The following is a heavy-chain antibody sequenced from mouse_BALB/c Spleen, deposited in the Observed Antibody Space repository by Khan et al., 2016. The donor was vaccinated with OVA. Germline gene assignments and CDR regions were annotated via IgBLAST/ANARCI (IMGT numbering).Heavy chain of an antibody. V-gene: IGHV8-12*01. CDR3: APSDYYGSDYEGFVY. CDR2: IYWDDDK. J-gene: IGHJ3*01. D-gene: IGHD1-1*01. Sequence: ESGPGILQPSQTLSLTCSFSGFSLSTSGMGVTWNRQPSGKGLEWLAHIYWDDDKRYNPSLKSRLTISKDTSSNRVFLNLTSVDTSDTATYYCAPSDYYGSDYEGFVYWGQGTLVTVSA. CDR1: GFSLSTSGMG.